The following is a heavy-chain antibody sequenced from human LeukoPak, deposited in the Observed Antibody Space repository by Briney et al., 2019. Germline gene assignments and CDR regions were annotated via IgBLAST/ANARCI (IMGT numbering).Heavy chain of an antibody. CDR1: GFTFSDYA. CDR3: ARHVSFIPY. J-gene: IGHJ4*02. Sequence: PGGSLRLSCVASGFTFSDYAMSWVRQAPGKGLEWVSGISDSGGSTYYADSVKGRCTISRDNSKNTVSLQMNNLRAEDTAVYFCARHVSFIPYWGQGTLDTVTS. D-gene: IGHD3-16*02. CDR2: ISDSGGST. V-gene: IGHV3-23*01.